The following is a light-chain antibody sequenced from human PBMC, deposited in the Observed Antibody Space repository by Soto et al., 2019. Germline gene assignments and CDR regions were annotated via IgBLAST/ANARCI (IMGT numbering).Light chain of an antibody. CDR3: QAWDTSSGVV. CDR1: KLGDRF. Sequence: SYELTQPPSVSVSPGQTISITCSGDKLGDRFTCWYQQKPGQSPVLVIYQDTKRPSAIPERFSGSNSGNTATLTIRATEAVDEADYYCQAWDTSSGVVFGGGSKLAV. J-gene: IGLJ2*01. V-gene: IGLV3-1*01. CDR2: QDT.